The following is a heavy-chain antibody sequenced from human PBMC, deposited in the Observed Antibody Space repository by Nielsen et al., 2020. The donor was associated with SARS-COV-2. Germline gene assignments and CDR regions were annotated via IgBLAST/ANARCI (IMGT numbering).Heavy chain of an antibody. V-gene: IGHV3-74*01. J-gene: IGHJ6*03. Sequence: WIRQPPGKGLVWVSRINSDGSSTSYADSVKGRFTISRDNAKNTLYLQMNSLRAEDTAVYYCARDDAGSSSSVYYYYYMDVWGKGTTVTVSS. CDR2: INSDGSST. D-gene: IGHD6-13*01. CDR3: ARDDAGSSSSVYYYYYMDV.